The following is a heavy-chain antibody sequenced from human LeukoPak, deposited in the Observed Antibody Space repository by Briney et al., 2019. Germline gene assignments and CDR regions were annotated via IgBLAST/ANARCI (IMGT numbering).Heavy chain of an antibody. CDR3: ARGWALGS. Sequence: SQTLSLTCAISGDSVSSNRTAWNWIRHSPSRGLEWLGKTYYRSKWYTDYAVSVKSRITINPDTSKNQFFLQLNSVTPEDMAVYYCARGWALGSWGQGTLVTVSS. CDR1: GDSVSSNRTA. CDR2: TYYRSKWYT. V-gene: IGHV6-1*01. J-gene: IGHJ5*02. D-gene: IGHD3-3*02.